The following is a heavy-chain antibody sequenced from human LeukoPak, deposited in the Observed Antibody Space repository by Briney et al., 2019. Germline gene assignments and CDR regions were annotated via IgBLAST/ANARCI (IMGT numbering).Heavy chain of an antibody. V-gene: IGHV4-59*08. CDR1: GGSISSYY. CDR3: ARHSYGSGNHYDLLPTRLYYYYGMDV. J-gene: IGHJ6*02. Sequence: SETLSLTCTVSGGSISSYYWSWIRQPPGKGLEWIGYIYYSGSTNYDPSLKSRVTISVDTSKNQFSLKLSSVTAADTAVYYCARHSYGSGNHYDLLPTRLYYYYGMDVWGQGTTVTVSS. D-gene: IGHD3-10*01. CDR2: IYYSGST.